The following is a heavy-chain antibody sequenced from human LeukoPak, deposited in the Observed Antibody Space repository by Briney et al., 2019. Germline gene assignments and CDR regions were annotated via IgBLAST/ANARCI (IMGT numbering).Heavy chain of an antibody. CDR3: ARGNGVYSGYDLGFDP. CDR1: GGSISSSSYY. D-gene: IGHD5-12*01. CDR2: IYYSGST. J-gene: IGHJ5*02. Sequence: SETLSLTCTVSGGSISSSSYYWGWIRQPPGKGLEWIGSIYYSGSTNYNPSLKSRVTISVDTSKNQFSLKLSSVTAADTAVYYCARGNGVYSGYDLGFDPWGQGTLVTVSS. V-gene: IGHV4-39*07.